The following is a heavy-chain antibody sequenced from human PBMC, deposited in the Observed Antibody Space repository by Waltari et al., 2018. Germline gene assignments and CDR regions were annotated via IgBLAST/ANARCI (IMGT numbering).Heavy chain of an antibody. CDR1: RYTFSNYG. Sequence: QVQLVQSGAEVKNPGASVRLSCKTSRYTFSNYGINGVRQAPGQGFEWMGWISGYNGNTNDAQNLQDRVTMTTDTSTNTAYMELRSLRSDDTAVYYCASGGFDYWGQGTLVTVSS. V-gene: IGHV1-18*01. J-gene: IGHJ4*02. CDR3: ASGGFDY. CDR2: ISGYNGNT.